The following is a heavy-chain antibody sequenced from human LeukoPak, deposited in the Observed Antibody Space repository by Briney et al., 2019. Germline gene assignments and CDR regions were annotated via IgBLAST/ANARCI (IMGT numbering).Heavy chain of an antibody. V-gene: IGHV4-39*01. CDR2: IYYSGST. CDR1: GGSISSSSYY. Sequence: SETLSLTCTVSGGSISSSSYYWGWIRQPPGKGLEWIGSIYYSGSTYYNPSLKSRVTISVDTSKNQFSLKLSSVTAADTAVYCCASERGQYCSSTSCYRTRAFDYWGQGTLVTVSS. CDR3: ASERGQYCSSTSCYRTRAFDY. J-gene: IGHJ4*02. D-gene: IGHD2-2*01.